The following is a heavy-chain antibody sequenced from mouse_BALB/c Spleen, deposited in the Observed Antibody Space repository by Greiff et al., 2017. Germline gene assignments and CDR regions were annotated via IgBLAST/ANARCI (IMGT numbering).Heavy chain of an antibody. CDR2: IYPGNSDT. CDR3: TRSRYGNYRLAMDY. Sequence: EVQLQQSGTVLARPGASVKMSCKASGYSFTSYWMHWVKQRPGQGLEWIGAIYPGNSDTSYNQKFKGKAKLTAVTSASTAYMELSSLTNEDSADYYCTRSRYGNYRLAMDYWGQGTSVTVSS. CDR1: GYSFTSYW. V-gene: IGHV1-5*01. J-gene: IGHJ4*01. D-gene: IGHD2-10*02.